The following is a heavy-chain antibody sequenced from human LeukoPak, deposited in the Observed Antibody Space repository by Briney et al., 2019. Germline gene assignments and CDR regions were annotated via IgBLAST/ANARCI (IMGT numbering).Heavy chain of an antibody. CDR3: ASYPRYSSSPPFDY. CDR2: INPNTGGT. J-gene: IGHJ4*02. CDR1: GYTFTGYY. D-gene: IGHD6-19*01. Sequence: ASVKVSCXASGYTFTGYYMHWVRQAHGQGLEWMAWINPNTGGTNYAQKFQGRVTMTRDTTISTAYMELSRLTSDDTAVYYCASYPRYSSSPPFDYWGQGTLVTVSS. V-gene: IGHV1-2*02.